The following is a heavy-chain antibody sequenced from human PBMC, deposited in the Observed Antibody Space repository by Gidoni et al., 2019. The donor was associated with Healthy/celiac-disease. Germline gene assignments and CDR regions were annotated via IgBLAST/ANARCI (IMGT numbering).Heavy chain of an antibody. CDR2: ISGSGGST. D-gene: IGHD3-3*01. J-gene: IGHJ3*02. Sequence: EVQLLESGGGLVQPGGSLRLSCAASGFTFSRYAMSWVRQAPGKGLEWVSAISGSGGSTYYADSVKGRFTISRDNSKNTLYLQMNSLRAEDTAVYYCAKEGDFWSGYYGGDAFDIWGQGTMVTVSS. V-gene: IGHV3-23*01. CDR1: GFTFSRYA. CDR3: AKEGDFWSGYYGGDAFDI.